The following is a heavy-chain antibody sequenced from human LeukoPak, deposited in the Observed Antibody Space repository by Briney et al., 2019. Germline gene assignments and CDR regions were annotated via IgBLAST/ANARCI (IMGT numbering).Heavy chain of an antibody. CDR1: GGSFSGYY. D-gene: IGHD1-26*01. CDR2: IYHTGTT. J-gene: IGHJ1*01. CDR3: ARLDSGDHGNVPH. V-gene: IGHV4-59*08. Sequence: PSETLSLTCAVYGGSFSGYYWSWIRQPPGKGLEWIGYIYHTGTTRYNPSLNSRVTISVETPKNQFSLRLNSVTAADTATYYCARLDSGDHGNVPHWGQGTVVIVSS.